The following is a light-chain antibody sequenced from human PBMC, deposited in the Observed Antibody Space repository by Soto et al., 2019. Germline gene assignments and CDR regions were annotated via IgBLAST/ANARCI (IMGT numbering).Light chain of an antibody. Sequence: DIQLTQSPSTLSASVGDSVTITCRASQTISGWLAWYQQKPGKAPNLLIYNASNLEGGVTSRFGGSGSGTEFTLTISSLQPDDFATYYCQQYNDKSWTFGQGTKVEIK. CDR3: QQYNDKSWT. V-gene: IGKV1-5*03. CDR2: NAS. J-gene: IGKJ1*01. CDR1: QTISGW.